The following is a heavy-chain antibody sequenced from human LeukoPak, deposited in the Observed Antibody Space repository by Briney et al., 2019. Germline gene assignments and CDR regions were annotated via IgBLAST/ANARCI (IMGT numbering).Heavy chain of an antibody. D-gene: IGHD4-11*01. CDR2: IIPTFGTA. J-gene: IGHJ6*03. V-gene: IGHV1-69*01. CDR3: ARSLGYSNYYYYYYMDV. CDR1: GGTFRTYG. Sequence: SVRVSCKASGGTFRTYGMSWVRQAPGQGLEWMGGIIPTFGTANYAQKFQGRVTITADESTSTAYMELSSLRSEDTAVYYCARSLGYSNYYYYYYMDVWGKGTTVTVSS.